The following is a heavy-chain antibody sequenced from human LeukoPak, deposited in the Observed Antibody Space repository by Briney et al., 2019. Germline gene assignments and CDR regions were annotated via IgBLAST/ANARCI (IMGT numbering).Heavy chain of an antibody. D-gene: IGHD2-2*01. V-gene: IGHV1-69*13. CDR2: IIPIFGTA. Sequence: ASVKVSCKASGGTFSSSAISWVRQAPGQGLEWMGGIIPIFGTANYAQTFQGRVTITADESTGTAYMELSSLRSEDTAVYYCARGRTDIVVVPATLRNYYFDYWGQGTLVTVSS. CDR3: ARGRTDIVVVPATLRNYYFDY. J-gene: IGHJ4*02. CDR1: GGTFSSSA.